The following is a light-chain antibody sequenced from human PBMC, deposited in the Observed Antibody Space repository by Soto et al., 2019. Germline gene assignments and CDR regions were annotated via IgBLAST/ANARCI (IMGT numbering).Light chain of an antibody. V-gene: IGKV3-15*01. CDR2: HAS. Sequence: EIVLTQSPATLSVSPGERATLSCSASPSVNSNLAWYQQKPGQAPRILIYHASARAIGIPARFSGSGSGTEFTLTISSLQSEDFAVYYCQQYSNWPVTFGPGTKVYIK. J-gene: IGKJ3*01. CDR1: PSVNSN. CDR3: QQYSNWPVT.